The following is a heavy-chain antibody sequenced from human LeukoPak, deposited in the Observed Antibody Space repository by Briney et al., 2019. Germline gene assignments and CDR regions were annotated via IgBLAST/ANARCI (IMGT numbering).Heavy chain of an antibody. CDR3: ARAVYSSGWYAY. CDR2: IYYSGST. J-gene: IGHJ4*02. CDR1: GGSISSYY. V-gene: IGHV4-59*01. Sequence: SETLSLTCTVSGGSISSYYWSWIRQPPGKGLEWIGYIYYSGSTNYNPSLKSRVTISVDTSKNLFSLKLSSVTAADTAVYYCARAVYSSGWYAYWGQGTLVTVSS. D-gene: IGHD6-19*01.